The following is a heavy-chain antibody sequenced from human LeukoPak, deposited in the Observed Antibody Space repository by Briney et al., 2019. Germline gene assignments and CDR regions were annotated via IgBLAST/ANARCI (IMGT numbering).Heavy chain of an antibody. V-gene: IGHV3-9*01. Sequence: GGSLRLSCAASGFTFEDYAMHWVRQAPGKGLEWVSGISWNSGSTGYADSVKGRFTISRDNAKNSLYLQMNSLRAEDTALYYCAKDPNYDFWSGYYNGGLDYWGQGTLVTVSS. D-gene: IGHD3-3*01. CDR2: ISWNSGST. J-gene: IGHJ4*02. CDR3: AKDPNYDFWSGYYNGGLDY. CDR1: GFTFEDYA.